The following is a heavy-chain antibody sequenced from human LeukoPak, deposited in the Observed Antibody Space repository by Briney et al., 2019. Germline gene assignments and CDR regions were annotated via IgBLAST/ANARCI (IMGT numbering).Heavy chain of an antibody. CDR2: ISATGGSNT. Sequence: PGESLRLSCAASGFAFNNYAMAWVRQAPGKGLEWVSGISATGGSNTYYADSVEGRFTISRDNSKNTLYLQMNSLRAEDTAVYYCAKGYGPGSRLDYWGQGTLVTVSS. CDR1: GFAFNNYA. J-gene: IGHJ4*02. D-gene: IGHD3-10*01. CDR3: AKGYGPGSRLDY. V-gene: IGHV3-23*01.